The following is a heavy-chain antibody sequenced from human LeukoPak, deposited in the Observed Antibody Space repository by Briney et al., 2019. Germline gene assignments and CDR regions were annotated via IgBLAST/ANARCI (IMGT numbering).Heavy chain of an antibody. CDR3: AKAQTGTTEYYYYMDV. D-gene: IGHD1-7*01. CDR2: IWYDGSNK. Sequence: PGRSLRLSCAASGFTFSSYGMHWVRQAPGKGLEWVAVIWYDGSNKYYADSVKGRFTISRDNSKNTLYLQMNSLRAEDTAVHYCAKAQTGTTEYYYYMDVWGKGTTVTVSS. J-gene: IGHJ6*03. CDR1: GFTFSSYG. V-gene: IGHV3-33*06.